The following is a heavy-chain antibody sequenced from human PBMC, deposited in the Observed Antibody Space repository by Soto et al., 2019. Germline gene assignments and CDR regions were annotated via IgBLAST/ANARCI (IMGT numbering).Heavy chain of an antibody. V-gene: IGHV5-51*01. CDR1: RYNSSNYW. D-gene: IGHD1-26*01. J-gene: IGHJ4*02. CDR2: LWRGDSDT. CDR3: ARPYSGSHYYFWC. Sequence: GESLKISCKGSRYNSSNYWIGWVGQLHGKGLEWTGILWRGDSDTIYSPSFLGLVRLSFDKSIRTGYLQWSSLTASDTAMYYWARPYSGSHYYFWCWRQGTLV.